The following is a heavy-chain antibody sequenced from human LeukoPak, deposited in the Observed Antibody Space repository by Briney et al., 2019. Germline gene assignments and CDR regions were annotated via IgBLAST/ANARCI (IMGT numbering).Heavy chain of an antibody. D-gene: IGHD6-13*01. J-gene: IGHJ4*02. CDR1: GXTVSNNY. CDR2: IYSGGST. Sequence: GGSLRLSCAASGXTVSNNYVSWVRQAPGKGLEWVSVIYSGGSTYYADSVKGRFTISRDNSKNTLYLQMNSLRAEDTAVYYCARSLDGIAASSDYWGQGTLVTVSS. V-gene: IGHV3-53*01. CDR3: ARSLDGIAASSDY.